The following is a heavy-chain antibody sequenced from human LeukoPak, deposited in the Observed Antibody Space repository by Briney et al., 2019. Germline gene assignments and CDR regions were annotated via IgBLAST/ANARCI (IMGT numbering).Heavy chain of an antibody. Sequence: SETLSLTCTVSGGSISSYYWSWIRQPPGKGLEWIGYIYCTGNTNYNPSLKSRVTISVDTSNNQFSLKLSSVTAADTAVYYCARHKVSSWPNYYLDVWGKGTTVTVSS. V-gene: IGHV4-59*08. D-gene: IGHD6-13*01. CDR3: ARHKVSSWPNYYLDV. CDR1: GGSISSYY. CDR2: IYCTGNT. J-gene: IGHJ6*03.